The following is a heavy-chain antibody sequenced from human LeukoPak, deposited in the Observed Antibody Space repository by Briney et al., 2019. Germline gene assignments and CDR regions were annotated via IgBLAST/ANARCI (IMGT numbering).Heavy chain of an antibody. D-gene: IGHD6-13*01. V-gene: IGHV4-39*07. CDR1: GGSISNSRFY. Sequence: SETLSLTCTVSGGSISNSRFYWGWIRQPPGKGLECIGTIYYSGSTYYNPSLKSRVTISVDTSKNQFSLKLNSVTAADTAVYYCARGWDYYYYMDVWGRGTTVTVSS. CDR2: IYYSGST. CDR3: ARGWDYYYYMDV. J-gene: IGHJ6*03.